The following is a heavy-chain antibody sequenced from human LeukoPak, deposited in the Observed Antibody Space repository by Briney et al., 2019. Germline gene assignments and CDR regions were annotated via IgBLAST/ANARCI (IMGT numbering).Heavy chain of an antibody. CDR2: IYYSGST. Sequence: SETLSLTCTVSGGSISSYYWSWIRQPPGKGLEWIGYIYYSGSTNYNPSLKSRVTISVDTSKNQFSLKLSSVTAADTAVYYCASTRGGYYFKTYDAFDIWGQGTMVTVSS. D-gene: IGHD3-22*01. CDR3: ASTRGGYYFKTYDAFDI. J-gene: IGHJ3*02. V-gene: IGHV4-59*08. CDR1: GGSISSYY.